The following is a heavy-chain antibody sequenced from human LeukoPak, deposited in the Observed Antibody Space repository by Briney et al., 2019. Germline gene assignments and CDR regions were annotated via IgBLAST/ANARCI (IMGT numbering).Heavy chain of an antibody. Sequence: GGCLRLSCAASGFTFEDYAMPWVRPAPGQGLAWVSGISWNSGSIGYADSVKGRFTISRDNAKNSLYLQMNSLRAEDTALYYCAKDITAVAGRWGQGTMVTVSS. J-gene: IGHJ3*01. CDR2: ISWNSGSI. V-gene: IGHV3-9*01. CDR1: GFTFEDYA. D-gene: IGHD6-19*01. CDR3: AKDITAVAGR.